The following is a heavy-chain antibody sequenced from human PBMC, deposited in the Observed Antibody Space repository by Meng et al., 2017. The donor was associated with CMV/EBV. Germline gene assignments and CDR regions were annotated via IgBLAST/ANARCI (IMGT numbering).Heavy chain of an antibody. CDR2: ISSSNSYI. CDR1: GFTFSSYS. V-gene: IGHV3-21*01. Sequence: GESLKISCAASGFTFSSYSMNWVRQAPGKGLEWVSSISSSNSYIYYADSVKGRFTISRDNAKNSLYLQMNSLRAEDTAVYYCARDGAGRLPLFADYWGQGTLVTVSS. CDR3: ARDGAGRLPLFADY. J-gene: IGHJ4*02. D-gene: IGHD2-21*01.